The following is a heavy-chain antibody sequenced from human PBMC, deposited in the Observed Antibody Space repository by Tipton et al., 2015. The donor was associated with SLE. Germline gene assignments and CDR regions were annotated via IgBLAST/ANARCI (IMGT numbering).Heavy chain of an antibody. D-gene: IGHD1-26*01. CDR1: GYSISNSNW. V-gene: IGHV4-28*01. J-gene: IGHJ2*01. CDR2: IYYSGST. CDR3: ARNGGSYYMYFNL. Sequence: TLSLTCAVSGYSISNSNWWAWIRQPPGKGLEWIGYIYYSGSTFYNPFLKSRVTMSVDTSKNQFSLKLSSVTAADTAVYYCARNGGSYYMYFNLWGRGTLVTVSS.